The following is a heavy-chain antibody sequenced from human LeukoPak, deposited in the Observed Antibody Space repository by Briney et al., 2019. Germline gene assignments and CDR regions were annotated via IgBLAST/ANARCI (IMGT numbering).Heavy chain of an antibody. CDR3: ARVPFWSGYPGYYYGMDV. V-gene: IGHV4-30-4*01. D-gene: IGHD3-3*01. CDR2: IYYSGST. J-gene: IGHJ6*02. CDR1: DGSISSGDYY. Sequence: PSETLSLTCTVSDGSISSGDYYWSWIRQPPGKGLEWIGYIYYSGSTYYNPSLKSRVTISVDTSKNQFSLKLTSVTAADTAVYYCARVPFWSGYPGYYYGMDVWGQGTTVTVSS.